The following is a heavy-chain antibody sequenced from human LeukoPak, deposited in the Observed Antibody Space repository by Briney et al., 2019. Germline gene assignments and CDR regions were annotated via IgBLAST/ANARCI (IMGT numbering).Heavy chain of an antibody. V-gene: IGHV3-7*03. CDR2: IKQDGSEK. CDR3: ARGRHYGSGSYSGDFDL. D-gene: IGHD3-10*01. CDR1: GFTFSSYW. Sequence: GGSLRLSCEVSGFTFSSYWMNWVRQAPGKGLEWVANIKQDGSEKYYVDSVKGRFAISRDNAKNSLYLQMNSLRVEDTALYYCARGRHYGSGSYSGDFDLWGRGTLVTVSS. J-gene: IGHJ2*01.